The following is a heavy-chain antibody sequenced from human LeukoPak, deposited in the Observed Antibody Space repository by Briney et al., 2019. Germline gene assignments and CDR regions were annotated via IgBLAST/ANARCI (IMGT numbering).Heavy chain of an antibody. Sequence: GGSLRLSCAASGFTFNNYWMHWVRQAPGKGLVWVSRISSDGSGTRYADSVRGRFTISRDNAKNTLYLQMNSLRAEDTAVYYRARGDGYNWEYYFDYWGQGTLVTVSS. V-gene: IGHV3-74*01. CDR2: ISSDGSGT. CDR3: ARGDGYNWEYYFDY. J-gene: IGHJ4*02. CDR1: GFTFNNYW. D-gene: IGHD5-24*01.